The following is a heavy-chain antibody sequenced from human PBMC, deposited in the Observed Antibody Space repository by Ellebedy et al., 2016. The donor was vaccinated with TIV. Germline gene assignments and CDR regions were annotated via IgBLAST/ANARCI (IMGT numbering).Heavy chain of an antibody. CDR1: GFTFSTYS. Sequence: GGSLRLSXAASGFTFSTYSMNWVRQAPGKGLEWVAFIRSSTNSISYADSVKGRFTISRDDAENSLYLQMNSLRDEDTAVYYCARGGAGFDSMNRELSFDSWGQGTLVIVSS. CDR2: IRSSTNSI. V-gene: IGHV3-48*02. CDR3: ARGGAGFDSMNRELSFDS. D-gene: IGHD1-26*01. J-gene: IGHJ4*02.